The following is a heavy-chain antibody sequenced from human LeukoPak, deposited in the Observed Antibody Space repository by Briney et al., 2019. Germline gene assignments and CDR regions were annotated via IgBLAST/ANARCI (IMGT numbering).Heavy chain of an antibody. J-gene: IGHJ6*03. CDR1: GFDFSHYY. CDR2: IKYDGSYS. V-gene: IGHV3-7*01. D-gene: IGHD2-15*01. Sequence: GGSLRLSCEASGFDFSHYYMSWVRQAPGKGLEWLANIKYDGSYSYYVDSVKGRFTISRDNAKNSLYLQMSSLRAEDTAVYYCANRGPRYCSGGSCFNYYYYMDVWGKGTTVTVSS. CDR3: ANRGPRYCSGGSCFNYYYYMDV.